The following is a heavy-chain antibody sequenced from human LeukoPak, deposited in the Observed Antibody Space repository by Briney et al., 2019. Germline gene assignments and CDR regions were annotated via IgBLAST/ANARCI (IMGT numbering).Heavy chain of an antibody. CDR2: IYHSGST. CDR1: GYSISSGYY. D-gene: IGHD5-24*01. V-gene: IGHV4-38-2*02. Sequence: TSETLSLTCTVSGYSISSGYYWGWIRPPPGKGLEWIGSIYHSGSTYYNPSLKSRVTISVDTSKNQFSLKLSSVTAADTAVYYCARDDGNWFDPWGQGTLVTVSS. CDR3: ARDDGNWFDP. J-gene: IGHJ5*02.